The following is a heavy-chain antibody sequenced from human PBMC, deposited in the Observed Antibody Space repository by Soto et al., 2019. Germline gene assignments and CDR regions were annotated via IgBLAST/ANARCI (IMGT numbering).Heavy chain of an antibody. CDR2: ISSRDLSI. D-gene: IGHD6-19*01. CDR1: GFIFRNYY. Sequence: GGSLRLSCTASGFIFRNYYMSWIRQAPGKGLEWVSSISSRDLSIYYADSVKGRFTIFRDNAKNSLFLHMSDLRAADTAFYYCARVRATGWHVNGRDDVDHWGLGTLVTVAS. J-gene: IGHJ4*02. V-gene: IGHV3-11*01. CDR3: ARVRATGWHVNGRDDVDH.